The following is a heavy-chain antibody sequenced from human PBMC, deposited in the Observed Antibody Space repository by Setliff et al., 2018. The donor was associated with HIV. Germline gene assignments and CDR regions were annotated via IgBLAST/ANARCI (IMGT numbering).Heavy chain of an antibody. CDR3: ARDEATGGVDY. CDR2: ITGSGSRI. J-gene: IGHJ4*02. D-gene: IGHD3-16*01. V-gene: IGHV3-48*03. Sequence: PGGSLRLSCAASGFTFSGSAVHWVRQAPGKGLEWVSYITGSGSRIYYADSVKGRFTISRDNAKNSVYLQMNSLRAEDTAVYYCARDEATGGVDYWGQGTLVTVSS. CDR1: GFTFSGSA.